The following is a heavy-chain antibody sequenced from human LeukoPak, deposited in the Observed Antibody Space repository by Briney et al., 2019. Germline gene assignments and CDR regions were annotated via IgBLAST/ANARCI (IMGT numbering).Heavy chain of an antibody. V-gene: IGHV3-23*01. CDR1: GFTVSSNY. CDR3: AKFDEYCSSASCTGYFDH. Sequence: GSLRLSCAASGFTVSSNYMSWVRQAPGKGLEWVSGISGSGENTYYADSVKGRFTISRDNSKNTLYLQMNSLRAEDTAVYYCAKFDEYCSSASCTGYFDHWGQGTLVTVS. D-gene: IGHD2-2*01. J-gene: IGHJ4*02. CDR2: ISGSGENT.